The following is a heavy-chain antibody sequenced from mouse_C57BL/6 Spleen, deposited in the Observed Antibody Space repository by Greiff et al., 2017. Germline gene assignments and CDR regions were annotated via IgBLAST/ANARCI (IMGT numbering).Heavy chain of an antibody. Sequence: VQLQQPGAELVKPGASVKLSCKASGYTFTSYWMHWVKQRPGQGLEWIGMIHPNSGSTNYNEKFKSKATLTVDKSSSTAYMQLSSLTSEDSAVYYCARRRLLLHWYFDVWGTGTTVTVSS. CDR2: IHPNSGST. CDR1: GYTFTSYW. V-gene: IGHV1-64*01. D-gene: IGHD2-3*01. CDR3: ARRRLLLHWYFDV. J-gene: IGHJ1*03.